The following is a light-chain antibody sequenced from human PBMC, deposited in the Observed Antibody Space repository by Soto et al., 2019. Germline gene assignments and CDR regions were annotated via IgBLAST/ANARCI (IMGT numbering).Light chain of an antibody. J-gene: IGKJ1*01. CDR1: QSITNY. CDR2: AAS. V-gene: IGKV1-39*01. CDR3: QQSYSEPWT. Sequence: DIQMTQSPSSLSASVGDRVTITCRASQSITNYLNWYRQKPGKAPELLIYAASSLRSGVPSRFSGGESGTDLTLIIDSLEPEDFGTYYCQQSYSEPWTFGQGTKVDIK.